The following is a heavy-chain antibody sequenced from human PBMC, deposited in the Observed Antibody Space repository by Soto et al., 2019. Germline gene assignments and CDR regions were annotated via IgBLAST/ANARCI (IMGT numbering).Heavy chain of an antibody. CDR1: GFNFGNYA. Sequence: PGGSLRLSCTGSGFNFGNYALSWVRQAPGKGPEWVGFIRSEAYGGTTDYAASVKGRFIISRDDSKSIAYLEINSLQTDDTAAYYCTRYYYESSGYYVYWGQGTLVTVSS. D-gene: IGHD3-22*01. CDR3: TRYYYESSGYYVY. J-gene: IGHJ4*02. V-gene: IGHV3-49*04. CDR2: IRSEAYGGTT.